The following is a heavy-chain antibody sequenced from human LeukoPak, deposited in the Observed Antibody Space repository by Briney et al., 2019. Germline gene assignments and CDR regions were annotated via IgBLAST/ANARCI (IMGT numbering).Heavy chain of an antibody. CDR1: GGTFSSYA. D-gene: IGHD2-15*01. J-gene: IGHJ6*02. Sequence: SVKVSCKASGGTFSSYAISWVRQAPGQGLEWMGGIIPIFGTANYAQKFQGRVTITTDESTSTAYMELSSLRSEDTAVYYCASMHGYCSGGSCYYYYGMDVWGQGTTVTVSS. CDR2: IIPIFGTA. V-gene: IGHV1-69*05. CDR3: ASMHGYCSGGSCYYYYGMDV.